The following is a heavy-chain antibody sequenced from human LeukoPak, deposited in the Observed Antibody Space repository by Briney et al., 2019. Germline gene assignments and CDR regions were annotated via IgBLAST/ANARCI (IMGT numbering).Heavy chain of an antibody. CDR1: GGSFSCYY. Sequence: SETLSLTCAVYGGSFSCYYWSWVRQPPGKGLEWIGEINHSGSTNYNPSLKSRVTISVDTSKNQFSLKLSSVTAADTAVYYCARGYCTNVVCSDNYYYYYMDVWGKGTTVTVSS. D-gene: IGHD2-8*01. J-gene: IGHJ6*03. CDR2: INHSGST. CDR3: ARGYCTNVVCSDNYYYYYMDV. V-gene: IGHV4-34*01.